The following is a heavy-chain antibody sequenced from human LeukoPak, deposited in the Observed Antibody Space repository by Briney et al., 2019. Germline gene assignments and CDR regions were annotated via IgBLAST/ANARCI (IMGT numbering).Heavy chain of an antibody. CDR2: IIPIFGTA. CDR1: GGTFSSYA. D-gene: IGHD7-27*01. Sequence: GASVEASCKASGGTFSSYAISWVRQAPGQGLEWMGGIIPIFGTANYAQKFQGRVTITADESTSTAYMELSSLRSEDTAVYYCARGFQLGGNFDYWGQGTLVTVSS. V-gene: IGHV1-69*13. J-gene: IGHJ4*02. CDR3: ARGFQLGGNFDY.